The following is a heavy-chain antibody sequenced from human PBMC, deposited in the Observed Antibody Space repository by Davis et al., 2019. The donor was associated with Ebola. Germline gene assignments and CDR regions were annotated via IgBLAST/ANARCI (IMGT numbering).Heavy chain of an antibody. CDR3: TTVLPDRYCSGGSCYTKLDYYYGMDV. CDR2: IERKTDCGTR. J-gene: IGHJ6*02. CDR1: GFTFSNDW. V-gene: IGHV3-15*04. Sequence: GESLKISCAASGFTFSNDWMSWSCQARAKALDWVGCIERKTDCGTRYYAAPEQGRFTISRDDSKNTLYLQMNSLKTEDTAVYYCTTVLPDRYCSGGSCYTKLDYYYGMDVWGQGTTVTVSS. D-gene: IGHD2-15*01.